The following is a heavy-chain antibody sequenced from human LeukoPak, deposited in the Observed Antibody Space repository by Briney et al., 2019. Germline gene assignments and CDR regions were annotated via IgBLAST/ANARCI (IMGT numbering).Heavy chain of an antibody. V-gene: IGHV4-38-2*02. J-gene: IGHJ2*01. CDR2: IYHSGST. CDR1: GYSISSGYY. D-gene: IGHD3-22*01. Sequence: SETLSLTCTVSGYSISSGYYWGWIRQPPGKGLEWIGSIYHSGSTYYNPSLKSRVTISVDTSKNQFSLKLSSVTAADTAVYYCGRGGYYDSSGYYFEDWSFDLWGRGTLVTVSS. CDR3: GRGGYYDSSGYYFEDWSFDL.